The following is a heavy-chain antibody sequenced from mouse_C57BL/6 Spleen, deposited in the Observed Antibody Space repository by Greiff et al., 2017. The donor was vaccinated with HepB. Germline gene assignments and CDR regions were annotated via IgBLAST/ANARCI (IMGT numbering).Heavy chain of an antibody. CDR1: GFTFSSYA. V-gene: IGHV5-9-1*02. D-gene: IGHD2-1*01. CDR3: TRDGNSYYFDY. CDR2: ISSGGDYI. Sequence: EVHLVESGEGLVKPGGSLKLSCAASGFTFSSYAMSWVRQTPEKRLEWVAYISSGGDYIYYADTVKGRFTISRDNARNTLYLQMSSLKSEDTAMYYCTRDGNSYYFDYWGQGTTLTVSS. J-gene: IGHJ2*01.